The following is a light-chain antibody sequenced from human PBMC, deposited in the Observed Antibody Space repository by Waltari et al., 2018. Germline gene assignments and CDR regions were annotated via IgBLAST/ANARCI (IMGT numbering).Light chain of an antibody. J-gene: IGKJ4*01. V-gene: IGKV1-5*03. CDR2: KAS. Sequence: DIQMTQSPSTLSASVGDRFTITCRASQSISNWLAWYQQKPGKAPKLLIYKASTLESGVPSRRSGSGSGTEFTLTISSLQPDDFATYYCQQYNSYSLLTFGGGTKVETK. CDR1: QSISNW. CDR3: QQYNSYSLLT.